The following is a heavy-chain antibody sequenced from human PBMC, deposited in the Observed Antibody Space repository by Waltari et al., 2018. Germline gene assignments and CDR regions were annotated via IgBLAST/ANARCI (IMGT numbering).Heavy chain of an antibody. V-gene: IGHV3-30-3*01. Sequence: LEWVAVISYDGSNKYYADSVKGRFTISRDNSKNTLYLQMNSLRAEDTAVYYCARDRFCSGGSCPVYFDYWGQGTLVTVSS. J-gene: IGHJ4*02. CDR3: ARDRFCSGGSCPVYFDY. D-gene: IGHD2-15*01. CDR2: ISYDGSNK.